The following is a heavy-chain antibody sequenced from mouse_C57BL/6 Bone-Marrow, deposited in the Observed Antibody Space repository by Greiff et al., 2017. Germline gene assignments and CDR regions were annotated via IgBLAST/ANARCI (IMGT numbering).Heavy chain of an antibody. J-gene: IGHJ2*01. CDR3: ARGDGLYCNDVGY. Sequence: QVQLQQPGAELVRPGTSVKLSCKASGYTFTSYWMHWVKQRPGQGLEWIGVIDPSDSYTNYKQKFKGKATFTVDTSSSTAYMQLSSLTSEDSAVDYCARGDGLYCNDVGYWGQGTTLTVSS. D-gene: IGHD2-1*01. CDR1: GYTFTSYW. V-gene: IGHV1-59*01. CDR2: IDPSDSYT.